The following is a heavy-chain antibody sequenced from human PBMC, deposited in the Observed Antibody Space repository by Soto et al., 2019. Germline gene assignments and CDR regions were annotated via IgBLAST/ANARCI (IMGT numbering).Heavy chain of an antibody. V-gene: IGHV1-2*02. Sequence: VPLVQSGAEVKTPGASVRVSCKASGYTFTDYYMHWVRRAPGQGLEWMGWINDNSGATRYSQRFQGRVTLTRDTSISTAYMELSSLRSDDTAVYYCARDSAAAAGLSFDSWGQGTLVTVSS. CDR2: INDNSGAT. J-gene: IGHJ4*02. CDR1: GYTFTDYY. CDR3: ARDSAAAAGLSFDS. D-gene: IGHD6-13*01.